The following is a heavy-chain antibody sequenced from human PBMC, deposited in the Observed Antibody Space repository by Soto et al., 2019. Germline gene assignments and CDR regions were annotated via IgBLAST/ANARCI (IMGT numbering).Heavy chain of an antibody. J-gene: IGHJ1*01. Sequence: ASVKVSCKASGYTFTGYYMHWVRQAPGQGLEWMGWINPNSGGTNYAQKFQGWVTMTRDTSISTAYMELSRLRSDDTAVYYCARAYCSGGSCLIQHWGQGTLVTVSS. CDR1: GYTFTGYY. V-gene: IGHV1-2*04. CDR3: ARAYCSGGSCLIQH. D-gene: IGHD2-15*01. CDR2: INPNSGGT.